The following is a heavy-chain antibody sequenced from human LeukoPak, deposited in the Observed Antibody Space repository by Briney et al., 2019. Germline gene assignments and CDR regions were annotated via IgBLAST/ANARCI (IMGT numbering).Heavy chain of an antibody. CDR1: GGSISSYY. Sequence: PSETLSLTCTVSGGSISSYYWSWIRQPAGKGLEWIGRIYTSGSTNYNPSLKSRVTMSVDTSKNQFSPKLSSVTAADTAVYYCARGDDFWSGYSPHDAFDIWGQGTMVTVSS. J-gene: IGHJ3*02. V-gene: IGHV4-4*07. CDR2: IYTSGST. D-gene: IGHD3-3*01. CDR3: ARGDDFWSGYSPHDAFDI.